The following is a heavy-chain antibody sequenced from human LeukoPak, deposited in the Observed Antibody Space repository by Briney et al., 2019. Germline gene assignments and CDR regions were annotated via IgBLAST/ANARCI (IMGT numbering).Heavy chain of an antibody. CDR1: GGTFSSYA. J-gene: IGHJ4*02. V-gene: IGHV1-69*05. Sequence: ASVKVSCKASGGTFSSYAISWVRQAPGQGLEWMGGIIPIFGAANYAQKFQGRVTITTDGSTSTAYMELSSLRSEDTAVYYCASGWIRLWFLDYWGQGTLVTVSS. CDR3: ASGWIRLWFLDY. D-gene: IGHD5-18*01. CDR2: IIPIFGAA.